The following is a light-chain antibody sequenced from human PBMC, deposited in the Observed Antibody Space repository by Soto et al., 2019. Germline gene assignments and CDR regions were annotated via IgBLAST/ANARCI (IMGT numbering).Light chain of an antibody. Sequence: EIVMTQSPATLSVSPGERATLSCRASQSVSSNLAWYQQKPGQAPRLLIYGASTRATGIPARFSGSGSGTEFTLTISSLQSEDFALYYCQQYNTFPSLTFGGGTGVEIK. CDR1: QSVSSN. CDR3: QQYNTFPSLT. CDR2: GAS. J-gene: IGKJ4*01. V-gene: IGKV3-15*01.